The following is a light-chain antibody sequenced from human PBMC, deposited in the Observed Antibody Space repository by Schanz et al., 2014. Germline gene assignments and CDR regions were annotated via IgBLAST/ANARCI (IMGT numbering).Light chain of an antibody. CDR1: QGVTSNY. J-gene: IGKJ1*01. Sequence: EVVLTQSPGSLSLSPGERGTLSCRASQGVTSNYLAWYQQRPGQAPRLLMSGVHDRASGIPDRFSGSGSETDFSLTISRVEPEDSAVYYYQQYGESLWTFGPGTRVEIK. V-gene: IGKV3-20*01. CDR2: GVH. CDR3: QQYGESLWT.